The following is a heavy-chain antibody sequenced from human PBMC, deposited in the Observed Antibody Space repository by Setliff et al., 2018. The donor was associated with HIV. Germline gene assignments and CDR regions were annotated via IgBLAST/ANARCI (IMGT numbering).Heavy chain of an antibody. CDR3: AKDSWGYHY. J-gene: IGHJ4*02. CDR2: VRYHGSDK. V-gene: IGHV3-30*02. Sequence: GGSLRLSCAASGFTFSNYDMHWVRQAPGKGLEWVAVVRYHGSDKYYADSVKGRFTISRDNSKSTLYLQMNSLRPEDTAVYYCAKDSWGYHYWGQGTLVTVSS. D-gene: IGHD7-27*01. CDR1: GFTFSNYD.